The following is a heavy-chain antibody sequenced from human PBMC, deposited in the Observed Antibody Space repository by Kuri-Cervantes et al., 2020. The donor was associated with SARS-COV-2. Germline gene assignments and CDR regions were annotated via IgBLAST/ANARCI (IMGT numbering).Heavy chain of an antibody. J-gene: IGHJ4*02. D-gene: IGHD4/OR15-4a*01. CDR2: ISYDGSKR. V-gene: IGHV3-30-3*01. CDR1: GFTFSDYG. CDR3: ARLLCDYGSSSYDVQHYLDY. Sequence: GESLKISCEVSGFTFSDYGMHWVRQAPANGLAWVAIISYDGSKRYYTDSVSGRFTISKDISKNTLYLEMNRLRVEDTAVYYCARLLCDYGSSSYDVQHYLDYWGQGTLVTVSS.